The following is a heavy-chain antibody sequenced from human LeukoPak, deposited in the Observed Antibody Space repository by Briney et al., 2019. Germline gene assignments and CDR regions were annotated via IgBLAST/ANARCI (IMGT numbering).Heavy chain of an antibody. D-gene: IGHD4-17*01. Sequence: ASVKVSCKASGGTFSSYAISWVRQAPGQGLEWMGSIIPIFGTANYAQKFQGRVTITTDESTSTAYMELSSLTSDDTAVYYCARELSTTVTSPIDYWGQGTLVTVSS. J-gene: IGHJ4*02. V-gene: IGHV1-69*05. CDR3: ARELSTTVTSPIDY. CDR2: IIPIFGTA. CDR1: GGTFSSYA.